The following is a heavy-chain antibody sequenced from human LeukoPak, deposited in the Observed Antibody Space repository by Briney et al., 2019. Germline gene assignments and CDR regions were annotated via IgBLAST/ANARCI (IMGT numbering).Heavy chain of an antibody. CDR1: GFTFSSYA. J-gene: IGHJ4*02. CDR2: ISGSGGST. D-gene: IGHD2-15*01. Sequence: PGGSLRLSCAASGFTFSSYAMSWVRQAPGKGLEWVSAISGSGGSTYYADSVKGRFTISRDNSKNTLYLQMNSLRAEDTAAYYCAKGKGYCSGGSCYFSLVTIDYWGQGTLVTVSS. CDR3: AKGKGYCSGGSCYFSLVTIDY. V-gene: IGHV3-23*01.